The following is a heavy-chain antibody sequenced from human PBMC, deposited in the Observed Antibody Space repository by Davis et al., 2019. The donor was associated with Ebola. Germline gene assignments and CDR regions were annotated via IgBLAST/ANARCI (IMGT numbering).Heavy chain of an antibody. Sequence: GESLKISCAASGFTFSSYAMHWVRQAPGKGLEWVAVISYDGSNKYYADSVKGRFTISRDNSKNTLYLQMNSLGAEDTAVYYCARATHFDYWGQGTLVTVSS. J-gene: IGHJ4*02. CDR1: GFTFSSYA. V-gene: IGHV3-30*04. CDR3: ARATHFDY. CDR2: ISYDGSNK.